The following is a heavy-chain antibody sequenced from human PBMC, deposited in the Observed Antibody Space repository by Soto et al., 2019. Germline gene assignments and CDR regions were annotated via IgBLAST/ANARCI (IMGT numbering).Heavy chain of an antibody. Sequence: ASVKVSCKTSGYTFSDLDINWVRQATGQGLEWMGYMSPKSGVTESPQKFQGRVTMTRDTAISTAYMELSNLSPEDTAVYYCARGVAAGYDFWGQGTQVTVSS. CDR1: GYTFSDLD. D-gene: IGHD5-12*01. J-gene: IGHJ4*02. CDR3: ARGVAAGYDF. CDR2: MSPKSGVT. V-gene: IGHV1-8*01.